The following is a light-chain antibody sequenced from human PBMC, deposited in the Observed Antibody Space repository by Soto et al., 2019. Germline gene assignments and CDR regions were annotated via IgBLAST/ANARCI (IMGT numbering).Light chain of an antibody. CDR3: QQYGSSGT. CDR2: DAS. CDR1: QSISDW. J-gene: IGKJ1*01. V-gene: IGKV1-5*01. Sequence: DIQMTQSPSTLSASVGDRVTITCRASQSISDWLAWFQQKPGKAPKVLIYDASTLESGVPSRFSGSGSGTEFTLTISSLQPEDFAVYYCQQYGSSGTFGQGTKVDIK.